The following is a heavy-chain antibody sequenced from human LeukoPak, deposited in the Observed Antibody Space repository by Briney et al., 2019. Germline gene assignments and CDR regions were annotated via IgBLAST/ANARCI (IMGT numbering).Heavy chain of an antibody. CDR3: AKGRVAYYDFWSGYYGGAFDI. D-gene: IGHD3-3*01. Sequence: GGSLRLSCAGSGFMFSSYWMSWVRQAPGKGLEWVANIKEDGSEKYYVDSVKGRFTISRDNAKNSLYLQMNSLRAEDTAVYYCAKGRVAYYDFWSGYYGGAFDIWGQGTMVTVSS. CDR1: GFMFSSYW. J-gene: IGHJ3*02. CDR2: IKEDGSEK. V-gene: IGHV3-7*03.